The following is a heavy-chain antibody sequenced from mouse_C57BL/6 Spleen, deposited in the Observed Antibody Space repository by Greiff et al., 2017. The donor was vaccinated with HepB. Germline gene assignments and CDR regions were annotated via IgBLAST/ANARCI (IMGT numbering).Heavy chain of an antibody. CDR2: ISSGGSYT. V-gene: IGHV5-6*01. CDR1: GFTFSSYG. D-gene: IGHD2-1*01. J-gene: IGHJ4*01. Sequence: EVQLVESGGDLVKPGGSLKLSCAASGFTFSSYGMSWVRQTPDKRLEWVATISSGGSYTYYPDSVKGRFTISRDNAKNTLYLQMSSLKSEDTAMYYCARHGGNPYAMDYWGQGTSVTVSS. CDR3: ARHGGNPYAMDY.